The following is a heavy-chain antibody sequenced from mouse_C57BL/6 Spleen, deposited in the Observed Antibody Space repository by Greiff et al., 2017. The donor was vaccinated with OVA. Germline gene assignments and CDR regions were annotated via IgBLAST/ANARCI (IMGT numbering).Heavy chain of an antibody. CDR1: GYSITSGYY. V-gene: IGHV3-6*01. J-gene: IGHJ2*01. CDR2: ISYDGSN. CDR3: ARGYDYDGGTYYFDY. D-gene: IGHD2-4*01. Sequence: VQLQQSGPGLVKPSQSLSLTCSVTGYSITSGYYWNWIRQFPGNKLEWMGYISYDGSNNYNPSLKNRISITRDTSKNQFFLKLNSVTTEDTATYYCARGYDYDGGTYYFDYWGQGTTLTVSS.